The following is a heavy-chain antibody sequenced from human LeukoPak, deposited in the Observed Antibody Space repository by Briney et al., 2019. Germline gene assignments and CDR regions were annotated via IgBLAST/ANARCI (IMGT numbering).Heavy chain of an antibody. D-gene: IGHD2-2*01. CDR2: ISSSSSYI. Sequence: PGGSLRLSCAASGFPFSSYSMNWVRQAPGKGLEWVSSISSSSSYIYYADSVKGRFTISRDNAKNSLYLQMNSLRAEDTAVYYCARVPAAARGSWGQGTLVTVSS. J-gene: IGHJ5*02. V-gene: IGHV3-21*01. CDR3: ARVPAAARGS. CDR1: GFPFSSYS.